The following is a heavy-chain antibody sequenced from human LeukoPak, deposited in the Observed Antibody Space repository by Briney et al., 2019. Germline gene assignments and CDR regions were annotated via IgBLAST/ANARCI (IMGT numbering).Heavy chain of an antibody. J-gene: IGHJ4*02. V-gene: IGHV3-23*01. CDR2: ISGSGGAT. D-gene: IGHD5-12*01. CDR3: ARYPEYSGYVTDFDY. CDR1: GFTFSSYA. Sequence: PGGSLRLSCAASGFTFSSYAMSWVRQAPGKGLEWVSAISGSGGATYYPDSVKGRFTISRDNSKNTLYLQVSSLRSDDTAVYYCARYPEYSGYVTDFDYWGQGTLVTVSS.